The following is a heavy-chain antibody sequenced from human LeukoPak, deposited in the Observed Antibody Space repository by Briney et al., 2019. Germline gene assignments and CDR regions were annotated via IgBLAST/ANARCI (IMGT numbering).Heavy chain of an antibody. J-gene: IGHJ4*02. D-gene: IGHD2-2*01. CDR2: ISYDGSNK. CDR1: GFTFSSYA. Sequence: GRSLRLSCAASGFTFSSYAIHWVRQAPGKGLKWVAVISYDGSNKYYADSVKGRFTISRDNSKNTLYVQMNSLRAEDTAVYYCARECRTKVPAALCYFDYWGQGTLVTVSS. CDR3: ARECRTKVPAALCYFDY. V-gene: IGHV3-30-3*01.